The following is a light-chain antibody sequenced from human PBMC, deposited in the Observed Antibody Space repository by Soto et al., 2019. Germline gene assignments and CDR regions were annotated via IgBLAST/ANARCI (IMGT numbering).Light chain of an antibody. CDR3: QQSYSTPT. CDR2: AAS. Sequence: DIQLTQSPSSLSASVGDRVTITCRASPSISNYLNWYQQKPGKAPKLLIYAASSLQSGVPSRFSGSGSGTDFTLTISSLQPEDFATYYCQQSYSTPTFGQGTKVEIK. CDR1: PSISNY. V-gene: IGKV1-39*01. J-gene: IGKJ1*01.